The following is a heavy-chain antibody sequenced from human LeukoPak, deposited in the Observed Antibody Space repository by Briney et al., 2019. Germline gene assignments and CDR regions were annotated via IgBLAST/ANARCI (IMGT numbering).Heavy chain of an antibody. CDR3: ATTTQDCSSTSCPTEFDY. J-gene: IGHJ4*02. CDR2: FDPEDGET. V-gene: IGHV1-24*01. CDR1: AYTLTELS. Sequence: ASVKVSCKVSAYTLTELSMHWVRQAPGKGREWVGGFDPEDGETIYAQKFQGRVTMTEDTSTDTAYMELSSLRSEDTAVYYCATTTQDCSSTSCPTEFDYWGQGTLVTVSS. D-gene: IGHD2-2*01.